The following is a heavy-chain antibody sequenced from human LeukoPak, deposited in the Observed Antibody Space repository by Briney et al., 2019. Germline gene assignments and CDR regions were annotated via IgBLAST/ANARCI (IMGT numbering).Heavy chain of an antibody. Sequence: PSQTLSLTCTVSGGSISSGGYYWSWIRQHPGKGLEWIGYIYHSGSTYYNPSLKSRVTISVDTSKNQFSLKLSSVTAADTAVYYCARGGFWSGSYDYWGQGTLVTVSS. CDR1: GGSISSGGYY. CDR2: IYHSGST. V-gene: IGHV4-31*03. D-gene: IGHD3-3*01. J-gene: IGHJ4*02. CDR3: ARGGFWSGSYDY.